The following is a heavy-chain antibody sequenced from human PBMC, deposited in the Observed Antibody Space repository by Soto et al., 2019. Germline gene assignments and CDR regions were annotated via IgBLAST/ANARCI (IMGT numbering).Heavy chain of an antibody. D-gene: IGHD6-13*01. V-gene: IGHV4-4*02. CDR3: ARSGYSSNWYHKRWFDP. J-gene: IGHJ5*02. Sequence: LSLTCAVSSGSISSSNWWSLVRQPPGTGLEWIGEIYHSGSTNYNPSLKSRVTISVDKSKNQFSLKLSSVTAADTAVYYCARSGYSSNWYHKRWFDPWGQGTLVTVS. CDR1: SGSISSSNW. CDR2: IYHSGST.